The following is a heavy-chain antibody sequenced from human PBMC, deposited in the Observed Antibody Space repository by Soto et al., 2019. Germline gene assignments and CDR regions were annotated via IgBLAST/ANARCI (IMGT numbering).Heavy chain of an antibody. Sequence: QVPLVQSGAEVKKTGAEVKVSCKASGYTFTSYGMHWVRQAPGQRPEWLGWINAASGDRKYPQNFQGRVTITRDTSASTGYMELSSLKSEDTAVYYCARALDYESLRGYLHDGFDICGQGTTVTVSS. CDR3: ARALDYESLRGYLHDGFDI. J-gene: IGHJ3*02. CDR1: GYTFTSYG. D-gene: IGHD3-3*01. V-gene: IGHV1-3*01. CDR2: INAASGDR.